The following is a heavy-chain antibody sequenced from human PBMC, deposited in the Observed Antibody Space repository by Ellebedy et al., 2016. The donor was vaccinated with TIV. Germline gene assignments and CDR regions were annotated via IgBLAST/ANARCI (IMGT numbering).Heavy chain of an antibody. J-gene: IGHJ6*02. D-gene: IGHD3-9*01. CDR1: GFTFSSYT. CDR3: AKSYDILTATTPSLDV. Sequence: GESLKISXAASGFTFSSYTMSWVRQAPGKGLEWVSAISGRGDSTYYADSVKGRFSISRDDSKNTVDLQLKSLRAEDTALYYCAKSYDILTATTPSLDVWGQGTTVTVSS. CDR2: ISGRGDST. V-gene: IGHV3-23*01.